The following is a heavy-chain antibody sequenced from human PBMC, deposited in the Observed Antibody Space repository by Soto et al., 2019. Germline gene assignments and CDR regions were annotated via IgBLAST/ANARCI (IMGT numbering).Heavy chain of an antibody. CDR3: ASITMVRGDNWFDP. Sequence: NPSETLSLTCTVSGGSISSYYWSWIRQPPGKGLEWIGYIYYSGSTNYNPSLKSRVTISVDTSKNQFSLKLSSVTAADTAVYYCASITMVRGDNWFDPWGQGTLVTVSS. D-gene: IGHD3-10*01. J-gene: IGHJ5*02. CDR1: GGSISSYY. V-gene: IGHV4-59*01. CDR2: IYYSGST.